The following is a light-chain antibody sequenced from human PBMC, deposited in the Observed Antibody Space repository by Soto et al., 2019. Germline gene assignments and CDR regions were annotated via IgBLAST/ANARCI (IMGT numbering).Light chain of an antibody. CDR1: QSVSSN. V-gene: IGKV3-15*01. CDR3: QQRTNWPPGTWT. Sequence: EKALTQSPVTQSLSPGERATLSCRASQSVSSNLAWYQQRPGQAPRLLIYGASTRASGVPDRFSGSGSGTEFILTISSLQSEDSAVYYCQQRTNWPPGTWTFGQGTKVDI. J-gene: IGKJ1*01. CDR2: GAS.